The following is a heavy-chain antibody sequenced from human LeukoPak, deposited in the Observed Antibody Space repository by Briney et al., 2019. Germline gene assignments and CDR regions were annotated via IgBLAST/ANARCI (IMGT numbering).Heavy chain of an antibody. CDR1: GFTFSSYE. CDR2: INQDGSKK. CDR3: VRDPNPVAGVNFDY. D-gene: IGHD3-16*01. Sequence: QPGGSLRLSCAASGFTFSSYEMNWVRQAPGKTLEWVANINQDGSKKNYVDSVKGRFTISRDNAKNSVYLQMNSLRDEDTAVYYCVRDPNPVAGVNFDYWGQGSLVTVSS. J-gene: IGHJ4*02. V-gene: IGHV3-7*01.